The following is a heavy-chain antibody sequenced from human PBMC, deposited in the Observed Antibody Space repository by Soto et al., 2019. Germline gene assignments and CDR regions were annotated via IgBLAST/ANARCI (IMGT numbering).Heavy chain of an antibody. CDR3: ARSSSSGFDY. J-gene: IGHJ4*02. D-gene: IGHD3-22*01. Sequence: VXXQESGPGLVKPSQTLSLTCTVSGGSISSGGYYWSWIRQHPGKGLEWIGYIYYSGSTYYNPXXKXRVTISVATSKHQFSLKLSSVTAADTAVYSCARSSSSGFDYWGQGTLVTVSS. CDR1: GGSISSGGYY. V-gene: IGHV4-31*03. CDR2: IYYSGST.